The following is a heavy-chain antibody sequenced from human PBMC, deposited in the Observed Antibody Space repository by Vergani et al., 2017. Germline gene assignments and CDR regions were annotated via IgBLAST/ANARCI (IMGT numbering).Heavy chain of an antibody. CDR1: GFTFSSYA. V-gene: IGHV3-23*01. Sequence: EVQLLESGGGLVQPGGSLRLSCAASGFTFSSYAMSWVRQAPGKGLEWVSAISGSGGSTYYADSVKGRFTISRDNSKNPLYLQMNSLRAEDTAVYYCAKVYCSSTSCYRGGYYFDYWGQGTLVTVSS. J-gene: IGHJ4*02. D-gene: IGHD2-2*02. CDR2: ISGSGGST. CDR3: AKVYCSSTSCYRGGYYFDY.